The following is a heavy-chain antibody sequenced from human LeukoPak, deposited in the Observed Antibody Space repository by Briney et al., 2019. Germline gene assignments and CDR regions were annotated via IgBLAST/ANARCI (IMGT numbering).Heavy chain of an antibody. V-gene: IGHV1-2*04. CDR3: ARGYYYDSSGYYPLDY. D-gene: IGHD3-22*01. CDR1: GYTFTGYY. J-gene: IGHJ4*02. CDR2: INPNSGGT. Sequence: ASVTVSCKASGYTFTGYYMHWVRQAPGQGREWMGWINPNSGGTNYAQKFQGWVTMTRDTSISTAYMELSRLRSDDTAVYYCARGYYYDSSGYYPLDYWGQGTLVTVSS.